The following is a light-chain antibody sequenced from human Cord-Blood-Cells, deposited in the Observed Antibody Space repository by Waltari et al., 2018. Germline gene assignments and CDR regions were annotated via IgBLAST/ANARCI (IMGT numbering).Light chain of an antibody. V-gene: IGKV3-15*01. J-gene: IGKJ4*01. CDR1: QSVSSN. CDR3: QQYNNWPPLT. Sequence: EIVMTQSPATLSVSTGERATLSCRASQSVSSNLAWYQQKPGQAPRLLINGASPRATGIPARCSGSGSGTEFTLTISSLQSEDFAVYYCQQYNNWPPLTFGGGTKVEIK. CDR2: GAS.